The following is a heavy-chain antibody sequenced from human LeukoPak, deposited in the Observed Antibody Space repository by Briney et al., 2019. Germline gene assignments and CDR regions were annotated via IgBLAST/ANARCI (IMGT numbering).Heavy chain of an antibody. J-gene: IGHJ4*02. D-gene: IGHD6-19*01. Sequence: SETLSLTCAVYGGSFSGYYWSWIRQPPGKGLEWIGEINHSGSTNYNPSPKSRVTISVDTSKNQFSLKLSSVTAADTAVYYCARAEEQWLVTDYWGQGTLVTVSS. CDR3: ARAEEQWLVTDY. V-gene: IGHV4-34*01. CDR1: GGSFSGYY. CDR2: INHSGST.